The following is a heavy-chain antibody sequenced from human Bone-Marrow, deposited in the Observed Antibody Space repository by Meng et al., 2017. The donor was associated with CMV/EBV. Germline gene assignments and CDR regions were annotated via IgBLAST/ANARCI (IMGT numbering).Heavy chain of an antibody. CDR3: ARGNDYGEPYYYYGMDV. V-gene: IGHV1-2*02. J-gene: IGHJ6*02. D-gene: IGHD4-17*01. CDR1: GYTFTGYY. Sequence: ASVKVSCKASGYTFTGYYMHWVRQAPGQGLEWMGWINPNSGGTNYAQKLQGRVTMTTDTSTSTAYMELRSLRSDDTAVYYCARGNDYGEPYYYYGMDVWHQGTTVTVSS. CDR2: INPNSGGT.